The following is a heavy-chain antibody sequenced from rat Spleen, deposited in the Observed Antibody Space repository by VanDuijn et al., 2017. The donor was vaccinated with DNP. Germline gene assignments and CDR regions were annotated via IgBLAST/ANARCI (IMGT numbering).Heavy chain of an antibody. CDR3: TTINYAGLTDYFDY. J-gene: IGHJ2*01. V-gene: IGHV5-20*01. CDR1: GFPFSDYY. D-gene: IGHD1-11*01. Sequence: EVRLVESGGGLVQPGRSLKLSCAASGFPFSDYYMAWVRQAPTKGLEWVAVISHDAAIIYYRDSVKGRFTISRANAKNTQYLQMDSLRSEDSATYYCTTINYAGLTDYFDYWGPGVMVTVSS. CDR2: ISHDAAII.